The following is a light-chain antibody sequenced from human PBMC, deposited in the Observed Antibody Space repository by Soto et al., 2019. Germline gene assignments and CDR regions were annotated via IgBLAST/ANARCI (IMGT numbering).Light chain of an antibody. V-gene: IGKV3D-15*01. CDR3: QQYNNWPIT. CDR2: GAS. Sequence: EIVMTQSPASLYVSPGERATFSCRASQSVSSDLAWYQQKPGQAPRLLIYGASIRASGIPARFSGSGSGTEITLTINSLQSEDFAVYYCQQYNNWPITFGQGTRLEIK. CDR1: QSVSSD. J-gene: IGKJ5*01.